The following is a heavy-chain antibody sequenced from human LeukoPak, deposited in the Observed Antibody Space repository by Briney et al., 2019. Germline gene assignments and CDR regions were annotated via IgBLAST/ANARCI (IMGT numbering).Heavy chain of an antibody. Sequence: PSETLSLTCTVSSGSISSSRYYWGWIRQPPGKGLEWIGSIKYGGSAFYNPPLKSRVTVSADTSKNEFSLKLTSVTAADTAVYYCARQDHGAHQYYYMDFWGKGTTVIVSS. CDR3: ARQDHGAHQYYYMDF. CDR2: IKYGGSA. V-gene: IGHV4-39*01. D-gene: IGHD3-16*01. CDR1: SGSISSSRYY. J-gene: IGHJ6*03.